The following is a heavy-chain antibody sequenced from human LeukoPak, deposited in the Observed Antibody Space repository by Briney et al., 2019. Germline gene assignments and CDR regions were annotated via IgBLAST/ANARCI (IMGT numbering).Heavy chain of an antibody. D-gene: IGHD2-21*02. CDR3: VWSRYGDYFFDY. V-gene: IGHV4-4*07. J-gene: IGHJ4*02. CDR1: GDPMTKNY. CDR2: VYSSGGT. Sequence: PSETLCLTCAVSGDPMTKNYWNWIRQPAGEGLEWIGRVYSSGGTNYNPSLRSRVSISVDTSKSQFSLKLSSVTAEDTAVYYCVWSRYGDYFFDYWGQGSLRSVSS.